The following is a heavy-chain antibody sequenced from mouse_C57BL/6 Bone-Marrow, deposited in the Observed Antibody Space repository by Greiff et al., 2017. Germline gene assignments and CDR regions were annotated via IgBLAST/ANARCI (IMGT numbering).Heavy chain of an antibody. Sequence: EVMLVESGGGLVKPGGSLKLSCAASGFTFSSYTMSWVRQTPEKRLEWVATISGGGGNTYYPDSVKGRFTISRDNAKNTLYLQMSSLRSEDTALYYCARPAWVAYWGQGTLVTVSA. V-gene: IGHV5-9*01. CDR1: GFTFSSYT. CDR2: ISGGGGNT. CDR3: ARPAWVAY. J-gene: IGHJ3*01.